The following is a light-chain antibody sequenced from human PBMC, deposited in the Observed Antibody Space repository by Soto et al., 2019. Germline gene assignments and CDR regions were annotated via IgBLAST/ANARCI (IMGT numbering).Light chain of an antibody. CDR2: LNSDGSH. CDR3: ASWDDRLNAVV. J-gene: IGLJ2*01. Sequence: QLVLTQSPSASASLGASVKLTCTLSSGHSSYAIAWHQQQPEKGPRYLMKLNSDGSHSKGDGIPDRFSGSSSGAERYLTISSLQSEDEADYYCASWDDRLNAVVFGGGTKLTVL. CDR1: SGHSSYA. V-gene: IGLV4-69*01.